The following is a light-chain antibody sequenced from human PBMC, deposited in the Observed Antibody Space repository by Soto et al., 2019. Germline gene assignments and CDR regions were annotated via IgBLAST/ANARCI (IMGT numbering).Light chain of an antibody. Sequence: EIGLTQSPGTLSLSPGERATLSCRASQSVSSSYLAWYQQKPGQAPRLLIYGASSRDTGIPDRFSGSGSGTDFTLTISRLEPEDFAEYYCQQYGSSPLTFGGGTKVEIK. CDR1: QSVSSSY. CDR3: QQYGSSPLT. J-gene: IGKJ4*01. V-gene: IGKV3-20*01. CDR2: GAS.